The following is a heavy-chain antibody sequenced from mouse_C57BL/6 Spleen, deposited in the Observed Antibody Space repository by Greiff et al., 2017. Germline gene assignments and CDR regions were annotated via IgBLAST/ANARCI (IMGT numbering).Heavy chain of an antibody. D-gene: IGHD1-1*01. CDR3: ARPHTTVPCAY. Sequence: VQLQQSGPELVKPGASVKISCKASGYAFSSSWMNWVKQRPGKGLEWIGRIYPGDGGTNYNGKFKGKATLTADKSSSTAYMQLSSLTSEDSAVYFCARPHTTVPCAYWGQGTLVTVSA. CDR1: GYAFSSSW. CDR2: IYPGDGGT. V-gene: IGHV1-82*01. J-gene: IGHJ3*01.